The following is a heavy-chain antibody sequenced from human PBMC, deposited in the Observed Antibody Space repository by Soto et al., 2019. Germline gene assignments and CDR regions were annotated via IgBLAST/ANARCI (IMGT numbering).Heavy chain of an antibody. CDR1: GVSFSDYS. Sequence: EVQLVKSGGGLVKPGGSLRLSCVVSGVSFSDYSMNWVRQAPGKGLEWVSLITGNSEYKYYAGSVKGRFTVSRDNAKNSLYLQMNSLTVEDTAVYYCARSGELLQTFDSWGQGTLVTVSS. CDR2: ITGNSEYK. V-gene: IGHV3-21*06. CDR3: ARSGELLQTFDS. J-gene: IGHJ4*02. D-gene: IGHD1-26*01.